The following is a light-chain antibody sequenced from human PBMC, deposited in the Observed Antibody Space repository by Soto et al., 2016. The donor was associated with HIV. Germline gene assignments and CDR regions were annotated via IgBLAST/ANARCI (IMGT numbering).Light chain of an antibody. Sequence: DIQMTQSPSTLSASVGDRVTITCRASQSINSWLAWYQQKAGKAPKLLIYKASSLESGVPSRFSGSGSGTEFTLTISSLQPDDFATYYCQQANVFLGITFGPGTKVDIK. CDR1: QSINSW. CDR3: QQANVFLGIT. J-gene: IGKJ3*01. V-gene: IGKV1-5*03. CDR2: KAS.